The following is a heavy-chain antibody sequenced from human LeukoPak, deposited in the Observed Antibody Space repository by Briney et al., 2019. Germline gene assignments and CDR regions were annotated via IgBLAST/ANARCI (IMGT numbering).Heavy chain of an antibody. J-gene: IGHJ4*02. CDR1: GFTFSSYE. CDR2: ISSSGSTI. D-gene: IGHD2-2*01. CDR3: VRDSDQVRDY. V-gene: IGHV3-48*03. Sequence: GGSLRLSCAASGFTFSSYEMNWVRQAPGKGLEWVSYISSSGSTIYYPDSVKGRFTISRDNAKNSLYMQMNSLRAEDTAVYYCVRDSDQVRDYWGQGTLVTVSS.